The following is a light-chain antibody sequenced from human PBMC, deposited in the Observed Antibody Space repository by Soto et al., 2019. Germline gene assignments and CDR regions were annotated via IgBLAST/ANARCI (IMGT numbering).Light chain of an antibody. CDR3: SSYTSSSTYV. J-gene: IGLJ1*01. CDR2: DVS. Sequence: QSVLTQPASVSGSPGQSITISCTGTSSDVGGYNYVSWYQQHPGKAPKLMIYDVSNRPSGVSSRFSGSKSGNTASLTISGLQAEAEADYYCSSYTSSSTYVFGIGTKLTVL. CDR1: SSDVGGYNY. V-gene: IGLV2-14*01.